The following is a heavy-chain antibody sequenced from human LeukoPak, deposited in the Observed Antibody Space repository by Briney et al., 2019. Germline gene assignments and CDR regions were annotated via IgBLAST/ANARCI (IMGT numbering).Heavy chain of an antibody. CDR1: GFTFSSYG. V-gene: IGHV3-30*18. D-gene: IGHD2-15*01. CDR3: AKGGSYSNDY. Sequence: GGSLRLSCAASGFTFSSYGMHWVRQAPGKGLEWVAVISYDGSNKYYADSVKGRFTISRDNSKNTLYLQMNSLRAEDTAVYYCAKGGSYSNDYWGQGTLVTVSS. CDR2: ISYDGSNK. J-gene: IGHJ4*02.